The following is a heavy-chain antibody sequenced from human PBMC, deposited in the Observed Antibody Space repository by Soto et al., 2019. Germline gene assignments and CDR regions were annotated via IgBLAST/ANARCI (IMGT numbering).Heavy chain of an antibody. CDR1: GFTFSSYA. V-gene: IGHV3-23*01. Sequence: GGSLRLSCAASGFTFSSYAMSWVRQAPGKGLEWVSAITGSGGSTYYADSVKGRFTISRDNSKNTLYLQMNSLRAEDTAVYYCAKEGDLIGYNYGSCFDYWGQGTLVTVSS. J-gene: IGHJ4*02. CDR3: AKEGDLIGYNYGSCFDY. D-gene: IGHD5-18*01. CDR2: ITGSGGST.